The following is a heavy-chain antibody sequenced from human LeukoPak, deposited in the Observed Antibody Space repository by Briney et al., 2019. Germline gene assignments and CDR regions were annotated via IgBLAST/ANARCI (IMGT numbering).Heavy chain of an antibody. D-gene: IGHD3-22*01. CDR1: GFTFSHYG. J-gene: IGHJ4*02. V-gene: IGHV3-23*01. CDR3: ARDPYYYDSSAFYPFDY. Sequence: GGSLRLSCEVPGFTFSHYGMSWVRQAPGKGPEWVAGFNGRGDSAYYAESVRGRFTISRDTSKNTLYLQVSSLRVEDTAVYYCARDPYYYDSSAFYPFDYWGQGTLVTVSS. CDR2: FNGRGDSA.